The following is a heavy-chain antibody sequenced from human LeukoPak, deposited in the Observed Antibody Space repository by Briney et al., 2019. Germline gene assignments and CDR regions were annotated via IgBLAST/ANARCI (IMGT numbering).Heavy chain of an antibody. Sequence: SETLSLTCTVSGGSISSYYWSWIRQPPGKGVEWIGYIYASGSTSYNPSLKSRVTISVDTSRNHLSLKLGSVTAADTAVYYCARQNRYSSSSEFDYWGLGTLVTVSS. CDR3: ARQNRYSSSSEFDY. V-gene: IGHV4-59*08. CDR2: IYASGST. J-gene: IGHJ4*02. D-gene: IGHD6-6*01. CDR1: GGSISSYY.